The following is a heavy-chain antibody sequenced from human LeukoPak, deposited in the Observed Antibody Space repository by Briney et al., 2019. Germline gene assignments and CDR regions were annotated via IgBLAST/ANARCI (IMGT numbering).Heavy chain of an antibody. Sequence: GGSLRLSCAASGFTFSSYGVNWVRQAPGKGLEWVAFIRYDGSNKYYADSVKGRFTISRDNSKNTVYLQVNSLRADDTAVYYCAKESQLSYSGTFYIDYWGQGTLVTVSS. V-gene: IGHV3-30*02. CDR1: GFTFSSYG. CDR3: AKESQLSYSGTFYIDY. D-gene: IGHD1-26*01. CDR2: IRYDGSNK. J-gene: IGHJ4*02.